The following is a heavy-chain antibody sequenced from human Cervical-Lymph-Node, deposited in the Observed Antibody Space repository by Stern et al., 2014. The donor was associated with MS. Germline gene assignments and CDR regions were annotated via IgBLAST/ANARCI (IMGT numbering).Heavy chain of an antibody. V-gene: IGHV2-5*02. CDR1: GFSLNSHGVG. CDR2: IYGDDDK. D-gene: IGHD3-10*01. J-gene: IGHJ4*02. Sequence: QVTLKESGPTLVKPTQTLTLTCTFSGFSLNSHGVGVGWIRQPPGKALEWLALIYGDDDKRYSPSLKSSLTITKDSSKNQVVLTMTNMDPVDTATYYCAHTLITLDRGVPFDYWGQGTLVIVSS. CDR3: AHTLITLDRGVPFDY.